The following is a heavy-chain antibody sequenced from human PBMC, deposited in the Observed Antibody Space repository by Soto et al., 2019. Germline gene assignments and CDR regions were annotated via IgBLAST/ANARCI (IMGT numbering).Heavy chain of an antibody. V-gene: IGHV4-31*03. CDR3: ARIGNPDASLYFDY. Sequence: QVQLQESGPGLVKPSQTLSLTCTVSGGSISIGVYYWNWIRQHPGKGLEWFGYTYHTGSTYSNPSLESRVTISVDPSKNQFSLKLSSVTAADTAVYYCARIGNPDASLYFDYWGQGTLVTVSS. D-gene: IGHD2-2*01. J-gene: IGHJ4*02. CDR1: GGSISIGVYY. CDR2: TYHTGST.